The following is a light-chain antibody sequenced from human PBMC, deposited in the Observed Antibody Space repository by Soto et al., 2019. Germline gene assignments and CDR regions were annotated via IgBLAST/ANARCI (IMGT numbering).Light chain of an antibody. Sequence: EMVLTQSPGTLSVSPGERATLSCSASQTISSNYLAWYQQKPGQDPSLLIYVTSSRATGITDRFSGSVSGTAFTLTNSRLEPEDSAIYYCQQYDSWTFGLGTLVEIK. CDR3: QQYDSWT. J-gene: IGKJ1*01. CDR1: QTISSNY. V-gene: IGKV3-20*01. CDR2: VTS.